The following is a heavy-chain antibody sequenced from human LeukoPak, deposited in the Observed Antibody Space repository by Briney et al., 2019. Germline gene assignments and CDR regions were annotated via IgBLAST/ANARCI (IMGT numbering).Heavy chain of an antibody. V-gene: IGHV1-2*06. CDR3: ARDQGSLTRSWYTGY. Sequence: ASVKVSCKASGDTFTGYHIHWVRQAPGQGLEWMGRINPYSGDTHFAQKFQGRVTMTRDTSITTAYMNLSSLTPDDPAVYFWARDQGSLTRSWYTGYWGQGTQVTVSS. CDR2: INPYSGDT. CDR1: GDTFTGYH. D-gene: IGHD6-13*01. J-gene: IGHJ4*02.